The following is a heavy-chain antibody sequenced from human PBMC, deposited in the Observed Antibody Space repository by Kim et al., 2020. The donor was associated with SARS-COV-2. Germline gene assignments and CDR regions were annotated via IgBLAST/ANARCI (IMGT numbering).Heavy chain of an antibody. Sequence: TYYSPSLKSRVTISVDTSKNQFSLKLSSVTAADTAVYYCARWDTAMVTDYWGQGTLVTVSS. V-gene: IGHV4-30-2*05. D-gene: IGHD5-18*01. J-gene: IGHJ4*02. CDR3: ARWDTAMVTDY. CDR2: T.